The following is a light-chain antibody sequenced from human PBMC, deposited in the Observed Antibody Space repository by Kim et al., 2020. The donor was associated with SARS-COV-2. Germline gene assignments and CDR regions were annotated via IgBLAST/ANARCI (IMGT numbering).Light chain of an antibody. V-gene: IGKV1-27*01. Sequence: SASVGDRVTITCRASQSISNYLAWYQQKPGKVPKLLIYAASTLQSGVPSRFSGSGSGTDFTLTISSLQPEDVATYYCQKCNSAPFTFGQGTKLEI. J-gene: IGKJ2*01. CDR1: QSISNY. CDR2: AAS. CDR3: QKCNSAPFT.